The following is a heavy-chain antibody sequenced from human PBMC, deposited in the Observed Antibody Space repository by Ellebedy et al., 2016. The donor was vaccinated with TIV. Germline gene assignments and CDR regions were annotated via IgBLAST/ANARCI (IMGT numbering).Heavy chain of an antibody. J-gene: IGHJ3*02. Sequence: SQTLSLTCAISGDSVSNKYATWNWIRQSPSRGLEWLGRAYYRSTWIYDYAVSVKSRITINPDTSKNQFSLQLNSLTPEDQALYYCVRGSRGAFDIWGQGTMVAVSS. CDR2: AYYRSTWIY. V-gene: IGHV6-1*01. CDR3: VRGSRGAFDI. CDR1: GDSVSNKYAT.